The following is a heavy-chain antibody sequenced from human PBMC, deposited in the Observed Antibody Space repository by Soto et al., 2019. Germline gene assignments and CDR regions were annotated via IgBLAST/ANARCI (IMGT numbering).Heavy chain of an antibody. Sequence: TLSLRCAVSGGSVSSGGYSWSWIRQPPGKGLEWIGYIYHSGSTYYNPSLKSRVTISVDRSKNQFSLKLSSVTAADTAVYYCARDYTGNYYDSSGYPYGMDVWGQGTTGTVS. CDR1: GGSVSSGGYS. D-gene: IGHD3-22*01. CDR2: IYHSGST. V-gene: IGHV4-30-2*01. CDR3: ARDYTGNYYDSSGYPYGMDV. J-gene: IGHJ6*02.